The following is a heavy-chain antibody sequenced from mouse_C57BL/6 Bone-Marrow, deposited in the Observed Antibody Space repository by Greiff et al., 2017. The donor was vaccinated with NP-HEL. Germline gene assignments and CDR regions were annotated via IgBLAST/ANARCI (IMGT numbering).Heavy chain of an antibody. CDR2: IHPNSGST. D-gene: IGHD1-1*01. CDR3: ARITTVVADFDY. J-gene: IGHJ2*01. Sequence: LQQPGAELVKPGASVKLSCKASGYTFTSYWMHWVKQRPGQGLEWIGMIHPNSGSTNYNEKFKSKATLTVDKSSSTAYMQLSILTSEDSAVYYCARITTVVADFDYWGQGTTLTVSS. CDR1: GYTFTSYW. V-gene: IGHV1-64*01.